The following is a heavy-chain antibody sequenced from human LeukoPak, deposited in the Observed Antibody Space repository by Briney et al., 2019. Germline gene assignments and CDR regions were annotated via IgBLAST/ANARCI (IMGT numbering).Heavy chain of an antibody. CDR1: GYSINDGHY. D-gene: IGHD2-21*01. CDR3: AKEETYSSIPYYFEY. Sequence: PSETLSLTCTFSGYSINDGHYWGWIRQPPGEGLEGIGSIYHSESTYDIRSVKSRVTMSVDRSKNQFSLKLSSVTVADRAGYYCAKEETYSSIPYYFEYWGHGTLVTVSS. CDR2: IYHSEST. V-gene: IGHV4-38-2*02. J-gene: IGHJ4*01.